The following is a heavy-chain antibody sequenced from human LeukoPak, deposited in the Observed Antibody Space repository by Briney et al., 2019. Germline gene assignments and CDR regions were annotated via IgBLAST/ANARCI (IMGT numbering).Heavy chain of an antibody. CDR1: GGSFRGYY. CDR3: ARGKSGSLFRSDAFDI. V-gene: IGHV4-34*01. Sequence: SETLSLTCAVYGGSFRGYYWSWIRQPPGKGLEWIGKINHSGSTNYNPSLKSRVTISVDTSKNQFSLRLSSVTAADTAVYYCARGKSGSLFRSDAFDIWGQGTMVTVSS. CDR2: INHSGST. J-gene: IGHJ3*02. D-gene: IGHD1-26*01.